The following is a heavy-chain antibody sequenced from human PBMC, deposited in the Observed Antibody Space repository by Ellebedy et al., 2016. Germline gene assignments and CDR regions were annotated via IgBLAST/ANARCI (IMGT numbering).Heavy chain of an antibody. J-gene: IGHJ4*02. Sequence: GESLKISCATSGFTFSTYRMNWVRQAPGKGLEWVSYISSSSTTTSYADSVKGRFTISRDNANNSLYLQMNNLRAEDTAVYYCAKWGTTRTIDYWGQGTPVTVSS. CDR2: ISSSSTTT. V-gene: IGHV3-48*04. D-gene: IGHD3-16*01. CDR1: GFTFSTYR. CDR3: AKWGTTRTIDY.